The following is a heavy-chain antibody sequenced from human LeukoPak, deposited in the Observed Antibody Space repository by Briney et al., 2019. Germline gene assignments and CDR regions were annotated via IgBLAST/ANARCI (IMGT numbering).Heavy chain of an antibody. D-gene: IGHD6-13*01. J-gene: IGHJ6*02. CDR1: GGSISSSSYY. V-gene: IGHV4-39*01. CDR2: IYYSGST. Sequence: SETLSLTCTVSGGSISSSSYYWGWIRQPPGKGLEWIGSIYYSGSTYYNPSLKSRVTISLDTSKNQFSLKLSSVTAADTAVYYCARHYSSSWPHYYYGMDVWGQGTTVTVSS. CDR3: ARHYSSSWPHYYYGMDV.